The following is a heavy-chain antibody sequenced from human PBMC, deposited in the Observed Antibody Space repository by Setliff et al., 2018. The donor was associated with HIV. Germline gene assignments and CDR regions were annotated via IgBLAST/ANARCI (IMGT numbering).Heavy chain of an antibody. CDR1: GFTFGDYG. CDR2: INWDGSAV. V-gene: IGHV3-20*04. D-gene: IGHD1-26*01. CDR3: ARDDPAGGIDY. J-gene: IGHJ4*02. Sequence: PGGSLRLSCTTSGFTFGDYGMSWVRQAPGKGLEWISGINWDGSAVGYADSVKGRFTISRDNAKNSLYLQMNSLRADDTAIYYCARDDPAGGIDYWGQGTLVTVS.